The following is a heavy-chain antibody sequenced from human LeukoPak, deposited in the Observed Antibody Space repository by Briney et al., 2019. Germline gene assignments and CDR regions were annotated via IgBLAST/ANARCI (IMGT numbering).Heavy chain of an antibody. CDR2: IIPIFGTA. V-gene: IGHV1-69*13. D-gene: IGHD5-18*01. J-gene: IGHJ6*02. CDR1: GGTFSSYA. Sequence: ASVKVSCKASGGTFSSYAISWVRQAPGQGLEWMGGIIPIFGTANYAQKFQGRVTITADESTSTAYMELSSLRSEDTAVYYCARGSVDTAMGGRSYYYYYYGMDVWGQGTTVTVSS. CDR3: ARGSVDTAMGGRSYYYYYYGMDV.